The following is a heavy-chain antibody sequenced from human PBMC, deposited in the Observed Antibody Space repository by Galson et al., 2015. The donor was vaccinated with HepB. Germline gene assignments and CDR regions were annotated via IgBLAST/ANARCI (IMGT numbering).Heavy chain of an antibody. Sequence: SVKVSCKASGFTFSSYAMHWVRQAPGQRLEWMGRINTGHSDTKYSQKFQGRVTITRDTSARTAYMELSSLRIEDTAVYYCARGWWGVDCSDDKNWLDPWGQGTLVTVSS. V-gene: IGHV1-3*04. CDR2: INTGHSDT. CDR1: GFTFSSYA. D-gene: IGHD2-8*02. J-gene: IGHJ5*02. CDR3: ARGWWGVDCSDDKNWLDP.